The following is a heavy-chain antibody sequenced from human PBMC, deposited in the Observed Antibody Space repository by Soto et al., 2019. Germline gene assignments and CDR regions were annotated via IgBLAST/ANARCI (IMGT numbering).Heavy chain of an antibody. CDR1: GFTFSRYT. D-gene: IGHD1-26*01. V-gene: IGHV3-48*04. CDR3: ARDKSGTYSIDY. J-gene: IGHJ4*02. CDR2: ISGGGGTM. Sequence: EVQVVESGGGSVQPGGSLRLSCAASGFTFSRYTMNWVRQAPGKGLEWLSYISGGGGTMSYADSVKGRVTISRDNAKNSLYLQMDSLRAAATAVYYCARDKSGTYSIDYWGQGTLVTVSS.